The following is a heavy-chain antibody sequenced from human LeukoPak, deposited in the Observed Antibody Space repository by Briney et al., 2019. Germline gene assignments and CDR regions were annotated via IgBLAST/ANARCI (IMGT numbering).Heavy chain of an antibody. J-gene: IGHJ6*03. V-gene: IGHV1-8*01. Sequence: EASVKVSCKASGYTFISFDINWVRQAPGQGLEWMGRMNPNSGNTGYAQRFQGRVTMTRNTSISTAYMELSGLRSEDTAVYYCARGIYYYYYMEVWGKGTTVTVSS. CDR3: ARGIYYYYYMEV. CDR2: MNPNSGNT. CDR1: GYTFISFD.